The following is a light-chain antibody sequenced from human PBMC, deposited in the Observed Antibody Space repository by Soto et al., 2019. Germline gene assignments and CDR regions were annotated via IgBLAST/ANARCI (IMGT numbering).Light chain of an antibody. V-gene: IGKV1-27*01. Sequence: DIPMTQSPSSLSASVGDRVTITCRATQVITNFLAWYQQKPGKVPRLLIYSASTLQSGVPPRFSGSGYGPEFTLTISSLQPEDVATYYCQKYNSAPLTFGGGTKVEIK. CDR2: SAS. CDR1: QVITNF. CDR3: QKYNSAPLT. J-gene: IGKJ4*01.